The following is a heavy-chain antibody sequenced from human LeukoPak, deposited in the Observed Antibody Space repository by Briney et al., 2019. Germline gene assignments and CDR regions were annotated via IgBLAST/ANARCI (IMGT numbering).Heavy chain of an antibody. CDR1: GFTFSSYA. CDR2: ISGSGSST. J-gene: IGHJ4*02. D-gene: IGHD3-22*01. Sequence: GGSLRLSCAASGFTFSSYAMSWVRQAPGKGLEWVSAISGSGSSTYYADSVKGRFTISRDNSKNTLYLQMNSLRAEDTAVYYCAKYASSGYYYGTSDYWGQGTLVTVSS. CDR3: AKYASSGYYYGTSDY. V-gene: IGHV3-23*01.